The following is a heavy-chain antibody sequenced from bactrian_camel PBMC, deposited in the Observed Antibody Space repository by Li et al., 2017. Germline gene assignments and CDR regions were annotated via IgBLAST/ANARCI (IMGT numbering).Heavy chain of an antibody. CDR1: GYAASVNC. Sequence: HVQLVESGGGSVQAGGSLRLSCVYSGYAASVNCMGWFRQTPGKEHEAVAFWRSDDTATYANAVKGRFTISRDNAKATLYLQMNAVKPEDTAMYYCAADCNVWCEQRRGGWCMYNYWGQGTQVTVS. D-gene: IGHD6*01. J-gene: IGHJ4*01. V-gene: IGHV3S53*01. CDR3: AADCNVWCEQRRGGWCMYNY. CDR2: WRSDDTA.